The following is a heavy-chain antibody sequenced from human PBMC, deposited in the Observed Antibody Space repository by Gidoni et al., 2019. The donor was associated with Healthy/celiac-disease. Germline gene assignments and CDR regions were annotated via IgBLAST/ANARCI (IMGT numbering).Heavy chain of an antibody. J-gene: IGHJ4*02. CDR2: ISGSGGST. CDR1: GFTFSSYA. CDR3: AKDPGYPLPFRYCSGGSCYSGGIDY. V-gene: IGHV3-23*01. D-gene: IGHD2-15*01. Sequence: EVQLLESGGGLVQPGGSLRLSCAASGFTFSSYAMSWVRPAPGKGLAWVSAISGSGGSTYYADSVKGRFTISRDNSKNTLYLQMNSLRAEDTAVYYCAKDPGYPLPFRYCSGGSCYSGGIDYWGQGTLVTVSS.